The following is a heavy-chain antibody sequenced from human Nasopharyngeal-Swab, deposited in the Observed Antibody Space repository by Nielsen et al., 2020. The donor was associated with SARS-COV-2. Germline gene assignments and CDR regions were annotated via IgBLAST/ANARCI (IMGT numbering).Heavy chain of an antibody. CDR3: ARGLAGHDFWSGYYKVSHWFDP. CDR1: GGSFSGYY. D-gene: IGHD3-3*01. J-gene: IGHJ5*02. CDR2: INHSGST. Sequence: ESLKISCAVYGGSFSGYYWSWIRQPPGKGLEWIGEINHSGSTNYNPSLKSRVTISVDTSKNQFSLKLSSVTAADTAVYYCARGLAGHDFWSGYYKVSHWFDPWGQGTLVTVSS. V-gene: IGHV4-34*01.